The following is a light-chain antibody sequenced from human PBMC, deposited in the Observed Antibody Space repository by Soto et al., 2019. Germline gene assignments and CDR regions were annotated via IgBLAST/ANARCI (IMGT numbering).Light chain of an antibody. V-gene: IGLV1-44*01. CDR2: SNN. J-gene: IGLJ2*01. CDR3: AAWDDSLNGVV. CDR1: SSNIGSNT. Sequence: QSVLTQPPSASGTPGQRVTISCSGSSSNIGSNTGNWYQQLPVTAPKLLIYSNNQRPSGVPDRFSASKSGTSASLAISGLQSEDEAYYYCAAWDDSLNGVVFGGGTKLTVL.